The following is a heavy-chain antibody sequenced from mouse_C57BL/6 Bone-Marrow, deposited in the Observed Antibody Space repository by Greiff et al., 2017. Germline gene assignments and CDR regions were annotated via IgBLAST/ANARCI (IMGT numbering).Heavy chain of an antibody. CDR2: IYPRSGNT. CDR1: GYTFTSYG. J-gene: IGHJ3*01. Sequence: QVQLKESGAELARPGASVKLSCKASGYTFTSYGISWVKQRTGQGLEWIGEIYPRSGNTYYNEKFKGKATLTADKSSSTAYMELRSLTSEDSAVYFCARDSNYGLFAYWGQGTLVTVSA. D-gene: IGHD2-5*01. V-gene: IGHV1-81*01. CDR3: ARDSNYGLFAY.